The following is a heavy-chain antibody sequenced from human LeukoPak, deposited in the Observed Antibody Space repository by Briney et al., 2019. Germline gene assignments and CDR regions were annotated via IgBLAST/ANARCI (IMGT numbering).Heavy chain of an antibody. CDR3: ARGGVVPATTGDY. CDR2: ISSNGGST. J-gene: IGHJ4*02. D-gene: IGHD2-2*01. V-gene: IGHV3-64*01. Sequence: GGSLRLSCAASGFTFSNFAMHWVRQAPGKGPEYVSAISSNGGSTYYANSVKGRFTISRDNSKNTLYLQMGSLRAEDMAVYYCARGGVVPATTGDYWGQGTLVTVSS. CDR1: GFTFSNFA.